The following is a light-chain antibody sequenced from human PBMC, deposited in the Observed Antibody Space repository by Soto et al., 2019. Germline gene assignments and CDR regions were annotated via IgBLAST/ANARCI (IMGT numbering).Light chain of an antibody. CDR2: EVT. V-gene: IGLV2-14*01. J-gene: IGLJ1*01. CDR3: SSYTSTSTLYV. Sequence: QSALTQHASVSGSPGQSITISCTGTSSDVGGYNYVSWYQQHPDKAPKLMIYEVTNRPSGVSFRFSGSKSGNTASLTISGLQPEDEADYYCSSYTSTSTLYVFGTGTKLTVL. CDR1: SSDVGGYNY.